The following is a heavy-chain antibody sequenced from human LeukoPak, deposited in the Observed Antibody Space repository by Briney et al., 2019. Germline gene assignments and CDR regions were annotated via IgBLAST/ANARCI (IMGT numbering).Heavy chain of an antibody. Sequence: GGWVSRACAASGLTVSIYAMGGVRQAPGMGLGWVSTISGNGDSTFYTASVKGRFTISRDNSKNTLFLQMNILRADDTAVYYCAKDTGTTEFYFFDPWGQGTLVTVSS. CDR1: GLTVSIYA. J-gene: IGHJ5*02. D-gene: IGHD1-1*01. CDR2: ISGNGDST. CDR3: AKDTGTTEFYFFDP. V-gene: IGHV3-23*01.